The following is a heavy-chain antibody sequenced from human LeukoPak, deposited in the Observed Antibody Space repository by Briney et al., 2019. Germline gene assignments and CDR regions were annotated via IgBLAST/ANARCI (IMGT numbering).Heavy chain of an antibody. CDR1: GFTFSVNG. V-gene: IGHV3-30*02. D-gene: IGHD6-13*01. Sequence: PGGSLRLSCAASGFTFSVNGMHWVRQAPGKGLEWVAFIRNDGSDKYYADSVKGRFTISRDNSKNTLYLQMNSLRAEDTAVYYCAKDRRIAAVGPRRTINSWFDPWGQGALVTVSS. CDR2: IRNDGSDK. J-gene: IGHJ5*02. CDR3: AKDRRIAAVGPRRTINSWFDP.